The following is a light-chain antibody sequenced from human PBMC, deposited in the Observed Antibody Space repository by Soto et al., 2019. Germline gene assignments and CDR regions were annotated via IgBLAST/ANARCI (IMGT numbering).Light chain of an antibody. CDR1: QGISNW. J-gene: IGKJ5*01. V-gene: IGKV1-12*01. CDR3: LQANRFPIT. CDR2: GAS. Sequence: DVQMSQSTSSVSASVGDRVTVTCRASQGISNWLAWYQQKAGRAPKLLISGASNLQSGVPSRFSGSRSGTDFNLTISSLQPVDFATYYCLQANRFPITFGQGTRLEIK.